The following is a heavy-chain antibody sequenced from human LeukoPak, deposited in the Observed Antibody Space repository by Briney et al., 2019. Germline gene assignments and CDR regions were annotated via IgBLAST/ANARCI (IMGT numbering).Heavy chain of an antibody. CDR2: IKGDGSEK. CDR3: ARDFRFLEDY. D-gene: IGHD3-3*01. Sequence: PGGSLRLSCAASGFTFSGDWMTWVRQAPGEGLEWGGNIKGDGSEKYYVDSVKGRFTIPRDHAKNPLYLQMNSLRAEDTAVYYSARDFRFLEDYWGQGTLVTVSS. CDR1: GFTFSGDW. J-gene: IGHJ4*02. V-gene: IGHV3-7*01.